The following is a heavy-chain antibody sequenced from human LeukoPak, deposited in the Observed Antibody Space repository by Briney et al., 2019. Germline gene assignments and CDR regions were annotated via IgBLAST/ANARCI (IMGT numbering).Heavy chain of an antibody. D-gene: IGHD5-18*01. V-gene: IGHV5-51*01. J-gene: IGHJ4*02. Sequence: GESLKISCKASGYSFTSYWIGWVRQMPGKGLEWMGIIDPSDSETRYTPSSQGQVTISVDKSLTTADLQWNSLKASDTAMYYCARQTAMGRSGDYWGQGTLVTVSS. CDR1: GYSFTSYW. CDR2: IDPSDSET. CDR3: ARQTAMGRSGDY.